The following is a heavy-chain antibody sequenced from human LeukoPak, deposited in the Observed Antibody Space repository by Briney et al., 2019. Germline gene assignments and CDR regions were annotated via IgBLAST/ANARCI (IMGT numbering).Heavy chain of an antibody. CDR3: ATAPYYDFWSGYPIGPPWDY. J-gene: IGHJ4*02. V-gene: IGHV3-21*01. D-gene: IGHD3-3*01. CDR1: GFTFSSYS. Sequence: PGGSLRLSCAASGFTFSSYSMNWVRQAPGKGLEWVSSISSSSSYIYYADSVKGRFTISRDNAKNSLYLQMNSLRAEDTAVYYCATAPYYDFWSGYPIGPPWDYWGQGTLVTVSS. CDR2: ISSSSSYI.